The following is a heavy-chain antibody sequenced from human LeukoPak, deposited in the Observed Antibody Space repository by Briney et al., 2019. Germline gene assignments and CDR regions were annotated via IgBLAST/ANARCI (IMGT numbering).Heavy chain of an antibody. Sequence: GGSLRLSCAASGFTFSSYSMNWVRQAPGKGLEWVSSIGSSSSYIYYADSVKGRFTISRDNAKNSLYLQMNSLRAEDTAVYYWSRARYGSGKFPSGAFDIWGQGTMVTVSS. CDR1: GFTFSSYS. V-gene: IGHV3-21*01. CDR2: IGSSSSYI. CDR3: SRARYGSGKFPSGAFDI. D-gene: IGHD3-10*01. J-gene: IGHJ3*02.